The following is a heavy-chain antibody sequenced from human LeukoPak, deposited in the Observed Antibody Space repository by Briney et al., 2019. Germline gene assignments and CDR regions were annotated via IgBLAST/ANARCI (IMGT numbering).Heavy chain of an antibody. J-gene: IGHJ4*02. CDR3: ARAPGYYDFWSGYDGEYFDY. CDR2: INWNGGST. Sequence: GRSLRLSCAASGFTFENSAMHWVRQAPGKGLEWVSGINWNGGSTGYADSVKGRFTISRDNAKNSLYLQMNSLRAEDTALYYCARAPGYYDFWSGYDGEYFDYWGQGTLVTVSS. V-gene: IGHV3-20*04. CDR1: GFTFENSA. D-gene: IGHD3-3*01.